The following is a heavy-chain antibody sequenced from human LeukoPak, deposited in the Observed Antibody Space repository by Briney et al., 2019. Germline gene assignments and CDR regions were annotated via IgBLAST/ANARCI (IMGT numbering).Heavy chain of an antibody. J-gene: IGHJ6*03. Sequence: SETLSLTCTVSGGSISSYYWSWIRQPPGKGLEWIGYIYTSGSTNYNPSLKSRVTISVATSKNQFSLKLSSVTAADTAVYYCARENIAALGYYYCYYMDVWGKGTTVTVSS. CDR3: ARENIAALGYYYCYYMDV. CDR2: IYTSGST. V-gene: IGHV4-4*09. CDR1: GGSISSYY. D-gene: IGHD6-25*01.